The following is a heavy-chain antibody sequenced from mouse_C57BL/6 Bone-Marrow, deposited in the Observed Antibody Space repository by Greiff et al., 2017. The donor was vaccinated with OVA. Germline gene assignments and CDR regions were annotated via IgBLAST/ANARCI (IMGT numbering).Heavy chain of an antibody. J-gene: IGHJ1*03. CDR3: AREEVTTVVGWYFDV. CDR1: GFTFSSYA. CDR2: ISDGGSYT. D-gene: IGHD1-1*01. V-gene: IGHV5-4*01. Sequence: EVKVEESGGGLVKPGGSLKLSCAASGFTFSSYAMSWVRQTPEKRLEWVATISDGGSYTYYPDNVKGRFTISRDNAKNNLYLQMSHLKSEDTAMYYCAREEVTTVVGWYFDVWGTGTTVTVSS.